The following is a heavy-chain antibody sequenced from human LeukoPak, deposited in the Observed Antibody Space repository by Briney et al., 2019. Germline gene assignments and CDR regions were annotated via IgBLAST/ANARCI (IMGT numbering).Heavy chain of an antibody. J-gene: IGHJ5*02. CDR2: INPNSGGT. D-gene: IGHD6-19*01. V-gene: IGHV1-2*02. Sequence: ASVTVSCKASGYTFTGYYMHWVRQAPGQGLEWMGWINPNSGGTNYAQKFQGRVTMTRDTSISTAYMELSRLRSDDTAVYYCARALYSSGLVGFDPWGQGTLVTVSS. CDR3: ARALYSSGLVGFDP. CDR1: GYTFTGYY.